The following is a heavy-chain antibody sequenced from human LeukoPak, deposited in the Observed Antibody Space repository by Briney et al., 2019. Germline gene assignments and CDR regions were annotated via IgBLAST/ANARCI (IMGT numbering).Heavy chain of an antibody. J-gene: IGHJ4*02. CDR2: IYYSWST. V-gene: IGHV4-39*01. D-gene: IGHD2-21*02. CDR3: ARYDVVTAIEIDY. Sequence: SETLSLTCTVSGGSISSSSYYWGWIRQPPGKGLEWIGSIYYSWSTYYNPSLKSRVTISVDTSKNQFSLKLSSVTAADTAVYYCARYDVVTAIEIDYWGQGTLVTVSS. CDR1: GGSISSSSYY.